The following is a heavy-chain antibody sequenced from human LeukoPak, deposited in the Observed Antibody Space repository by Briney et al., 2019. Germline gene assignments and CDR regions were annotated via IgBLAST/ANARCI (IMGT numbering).Heavy chain of an antibody. CDR1: GFTFSSYE. CDR3: AKDLMMVRFSAEYFQH. V-gene: IGHV3-23*01. Sequence: SGGSLRLSCAASGFTFSSYEMNWVRQAPGKGLEWVSAISGSGGSTYYADSVKGRFTISRDNSKNTLYLQMNSLRAEDTAVYYCAKDLMMVRFSAEYFQHWGQGTLVTVSS. J-gene: IGHJ1*01. D-gene: IGHD5-18*01. CDR2: ISGSGGST.